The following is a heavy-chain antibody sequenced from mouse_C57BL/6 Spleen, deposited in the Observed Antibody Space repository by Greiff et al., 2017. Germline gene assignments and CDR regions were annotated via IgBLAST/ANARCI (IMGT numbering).Heavy chain of an antibody. Sequence: QVQLQQPGAELVKPGASVKLSCKASGYTFTSYWMHWVKQRPGQGLEWIGEIDPSDSYTNYNQKFKGKSTLTVDKSSSTAYMQLSSLTSEDSAVYYCARGQIYYDYDDAMDYWGQGTSVTVSS. CDR1: GYTFTSYW. J-gene: IGHJ4*01. CDR2: IDPSDSYT. CDR3: ARGQIYYDYDDAMDY. D-gene: IGHD2-4*01. V-gene: IGHV1-69*01.